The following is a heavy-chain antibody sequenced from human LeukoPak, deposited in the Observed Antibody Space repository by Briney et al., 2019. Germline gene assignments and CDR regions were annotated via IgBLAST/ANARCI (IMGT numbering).Heavy chain of an antibody. D-gene: IGHD3-22*01. CDR2: INPNSGGT. CDR1: GYTFTGYY. V-gene: IGHV1-2*02. Sequence: ASVKVSCKASGYTFTGYYMHWVRQGPGPGLEWMGWINPNSGGTNYAQKFQGRVTMTRDTSISTAYMELSRLRSDDTAVYYCASLDYYDSSGYLNWFDPWGQGTLVTVSS. J-gene: IGHJ5*02. CDR3: ASLDYYDSSGYLNWFDP.